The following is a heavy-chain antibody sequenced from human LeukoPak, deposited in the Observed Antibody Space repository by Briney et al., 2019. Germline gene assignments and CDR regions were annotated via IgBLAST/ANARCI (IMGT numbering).Heavy chain of an antibody. CDR1: GFTFSSYG. V-gene: IGHV3-30*18. J-gene: IGHJ4*02. CDR2: ISYDGSNK. CDR3: AKETEPLTIDY. Sequence: PGGSLRLSCAASGFTFSSYGIHWVRQAPGNGLEWVAVISYDGSNKYYADSVKGRFTISRDNSKNTLYLQMNSLRAEDTAVYYCAKETEPLTIDYWGQGTLVTVSS. D-gene: IGHD1-14*01.